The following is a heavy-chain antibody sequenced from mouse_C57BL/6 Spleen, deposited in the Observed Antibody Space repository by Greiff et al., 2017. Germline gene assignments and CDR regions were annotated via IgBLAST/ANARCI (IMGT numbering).Heavy chain of an antibody. D-gene: IGHD2-4*01. CDR2: ISYDGSN. J-gene: IGHJ3*01. CDR3: ATYDYAGAY. V-gene: IGHV3-6*01. CDR1: GYSITSGYY. Sequence: DVKLQESGPGLVKPSQSLSLTCSVTGYSITSGYYWNWIRQFPGNKLEWMGYISYDGSNNYNPSLKNRISITRDTSKNQFFLKLNSVTTEDTATYYCATYDYAGAYWGQGTLVTVSA.